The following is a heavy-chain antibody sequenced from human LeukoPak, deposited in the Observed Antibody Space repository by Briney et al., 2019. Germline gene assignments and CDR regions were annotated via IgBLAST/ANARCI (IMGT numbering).Heavy chain of an antibody. CDR3: AREGAAAGRGGFDY. V-gene: IGHV1-2*04. D-gene: IGHD6-13*01. J-gene: IGHJ4*02. CDR1: GYTFTGYY. CDR2: INPNSGGT. Sequence: ASVKVSCKASGYTFTGYYMHWVRQAPGQGLEWMGWINPNSGGTNYAQKFQGWVTMTRDTSISTVYMELSRLRSDDTAVYYCAREGAAAGRGGFDYWGQGTLVTVSS.